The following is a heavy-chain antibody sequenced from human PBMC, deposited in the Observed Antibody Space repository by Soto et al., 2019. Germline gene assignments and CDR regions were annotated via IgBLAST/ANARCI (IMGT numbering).Heavy chain of an antibody. J-gene: IGHJ3*02. CDR2: IKTDGSEE. D-gene: IGHD3-10*01. CDR1: CFPFSHYW. Sequence: XESLSLSFAVSCFPFSHYWMWCVRPAPGKGLEWVANIKTDGSEEYYVDSVKGRFTVSRDNTKNSLYLQMNSLRVEDTAVHYCKRGNWFSSDIWGQGTTVTVSS. CDR3: KRGNWFSSDI. V-gene: IGHV3-7*01.